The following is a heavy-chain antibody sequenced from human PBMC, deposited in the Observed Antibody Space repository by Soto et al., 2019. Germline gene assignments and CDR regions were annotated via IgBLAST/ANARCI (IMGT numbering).Heavy chain of an antibody. Sequence: QVLLVQSGAEEKRPGASVKVSCEASGYTFTDFHIHWVRQAPGQGLEWMGWINAGNGNTKYSQKFQDRVTVTRDTSANTAYMELSSLTSADTAIYYCASGVMAGSAYWGQGTLVTVSS. CDR1: GYTFTDFH. J-gene: IGHJ4*02. D-gene: IGHD3-10*01. CDR2: INAGNGNT. CDR3: ASGVMAGSAY. V-gene: IGHV1-3*05.